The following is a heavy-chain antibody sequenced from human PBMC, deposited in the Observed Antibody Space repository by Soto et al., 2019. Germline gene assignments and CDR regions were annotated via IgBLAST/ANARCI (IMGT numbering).Heavy chain of an antibody. Sequence: SETLSLTCAVYGGSFSGYYWSWIRQPPGKGLEWIGEINHSGSTNYNPSLKSRVTISVDTSKNQFSLKLSSVTAADTAVYYCASSAYNWNYVPPFDYWGQGTLVTVSS. CDR1: GGSFSGYY. V-gene: IGHV4-34*01. CDR2: INHSGST. J-gene: IGHJ4*02. CDR3: ASSAYNWNYVPPFDY. D-gene: IGHD1-7*01.